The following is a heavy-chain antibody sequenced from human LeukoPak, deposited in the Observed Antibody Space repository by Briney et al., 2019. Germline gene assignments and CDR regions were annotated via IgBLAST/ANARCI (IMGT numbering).Heavy chain of an antibody. CDR3: ARDAYFAL. J-gene: IGHJ2*01. V-gene: IGHV3-7*04. D-gene: IGHD2-21*01. CDR2: IKQDGSEK. Sequence: GGSLRLSCAASGFTFSTYWMSWVRQAPGKGLEWVANIKQDGSEKYYLDSVKGRLTISRGNAKNSLYLQMNSLRAEDTAMYYCARDAYFALWGRGTLVTVSS. CDR1: GFTFSTYW.